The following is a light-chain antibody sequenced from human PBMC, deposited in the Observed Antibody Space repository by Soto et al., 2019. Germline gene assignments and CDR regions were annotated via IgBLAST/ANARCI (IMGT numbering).Light chain of an antibody. V-gene: IGKV1-5*01. CDR2: DAS. Sequence: IQMTQSPSSLSASVGYRFTITCRASQSVSTWLAWYQQKPGNAPTLLIYDASSLESGVPSRFSGSGSGTEFTLTISSLEPEDFAVYYCQQRSNWPLTFGGGSMVDIK. J-gene: IGKJ4*01. CDR3: QQRSNWPLT. CDR1: QSVSTW.